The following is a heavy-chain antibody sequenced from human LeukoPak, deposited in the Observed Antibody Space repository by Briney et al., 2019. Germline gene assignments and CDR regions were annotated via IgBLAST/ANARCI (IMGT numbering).Heavy chain of an antibody. V-gene: IGHV3-23*01. Sequence: GGSLRLSCAASGFTFSSYGMSWVRQAPGKGLEWVSAISGSGGSTYYADSVKGRFTISRDNSKNTLYLQMNSLRAEDTAVYYCAKDRWGVRGAISGPLWFDYWGQGTLVTVSS. CDR3: AKDRWGVRGAISGPLWFDY. CDR1: GFTFSSYG. D-gene: IGHD3-10*01. CDR2: ISGSGGST. J-gene: IGHJ4*02.